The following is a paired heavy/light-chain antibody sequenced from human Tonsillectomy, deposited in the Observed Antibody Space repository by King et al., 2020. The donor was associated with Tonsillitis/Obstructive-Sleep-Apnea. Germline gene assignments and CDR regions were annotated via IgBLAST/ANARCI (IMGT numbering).Light chain of an antibody. CDR2: GVS. V-gene: IGKV3-20*01. J-gene: IGKJ4*01. CDR3: QQYGSSPRT. CDR1: QSVSGTF. Sequence: IVLTQSPGTLSLSPGERATLSCRASQSVSGTFLAWYQQKPGQAPRLLIYGVSSRPTGIPDRFSGSGSGTDFTLTISRLEPEDFAVYYCQQYGSSPRTFGGGTKVEIK.
Heavy chain of an antibody. CDR2: ISFSRSYI. Sequence: EVQLVESGGGLVKPGGSLRLSCAASGFTFSSYSVNWVRQAPGKGLEWVSSISFSRSYIFYADSVQGRFTISRDNAKNLLYLQMNSLRAEDTAVYYCAREPYPYSNVHYYYMDVWGRGTTVTVSS. CDR1: GFTFSSYS. V-gene: IGHV3-21*01. CDR3: AREPYPYSNVHYYYMDV. D-gene: IGHD4-4*01. J-gene: IGHJ6*03.